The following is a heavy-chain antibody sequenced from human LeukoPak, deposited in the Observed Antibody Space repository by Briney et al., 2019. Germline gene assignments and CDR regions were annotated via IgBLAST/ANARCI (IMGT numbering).Heavy chain of an antibody. CDR2: FDPEDGET. CDR1: GYTLTELS. V-gene: IGHV1-24*01. J-gene: IGHJ4*02. CDR3: ARSRGRLTSYYDNTGFSPLSH. D-gene: IGHD3-22*01. Sequence: ASVKVSCKVSGYTLTELSMHWVRQAPGKGLEWMGGFDPEDGETIYAQKFQGRVTMTEDTSTDTAYMELSRLRSDDTAVYYCARSRGRLTSYYDNTGFSPLSHWGQGTLVTVSS.